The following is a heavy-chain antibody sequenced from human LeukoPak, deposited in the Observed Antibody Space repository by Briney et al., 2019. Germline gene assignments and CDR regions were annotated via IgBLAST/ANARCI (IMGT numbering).Heavy chain of an antibody. V-gene: IGHV4-34*01. D-gene: IGHD3-9*01. CDR1: GGSFSGYY. Sequence: SETLSLTCAVYGGSFSGYYWSWIRQPPGKGLEWIGEINHSGSTNYNPSLKSRVTISVDTSKNQFSLKLSSVTAADTAVYYCARLRGDILTGTTIARGDYWGQGTLVTVSS. J-gene: IGHJ4*02. CDR2: INHSGST. CDR3: ARLRGDILTGTTIARGDY.